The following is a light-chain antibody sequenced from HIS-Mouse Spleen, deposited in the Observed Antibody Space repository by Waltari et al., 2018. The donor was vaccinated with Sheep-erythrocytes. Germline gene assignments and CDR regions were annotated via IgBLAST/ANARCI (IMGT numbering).Light chain of an antibody. CDR2: EDN. Sequence: NFMLTQPHSVSESPGKTVTISCTGSSGSIASNSGQWYQQRPGSAPTTVIYEDNQRPSGVPDRFSGSIDSSSNSASLTISGLKTEDEADYYCQSYDSSNQVFGGGTKLTVL. CDR3: QSYDSSNQV. J-gene: IGLJ2*01. V-gene: IGLV6-57*02. CDR1: SGSIASNS.